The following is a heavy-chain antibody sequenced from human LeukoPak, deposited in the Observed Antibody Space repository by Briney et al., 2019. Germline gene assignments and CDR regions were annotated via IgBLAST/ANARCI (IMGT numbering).Heavy chain of an antibody. CDR3: AREGNWEFDY. CDR2: IYYSGST. D-gene: IGHD1-26*01. CDR1: GGSISSYY. V-gene: IGHV4-59*01. Sequence: SETLSLTCTVSGGSISSYYWSWIRQPPGKGLEWIGYIYYSGSTNYNPSLKSRVTISVDTSKNQFSLKLSSVTAADTAVYYCAREGNWEFDYWGQGTLVTVSS. J-gene: IGHJ4*02.